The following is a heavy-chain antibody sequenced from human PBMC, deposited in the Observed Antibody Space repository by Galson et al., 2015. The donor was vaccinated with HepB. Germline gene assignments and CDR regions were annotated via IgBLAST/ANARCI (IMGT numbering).Heavy chain of an antibody. CDR3: ARDNFGVDY. D-gene: IGHD3-3*01. CDR1: GFTFSNFW. J-gene: IGHJ4*02. CDR2: IDSDGSYA. Sequence: SLRLSCAASGFTFSNFWMHWVRQTPGEGLVWISVIDSDGSYARYADSVKGRFTISRDNAKNTLYLQMSTLRVEDTAMYYCARDNFGVDYWGRGTLVTVSS. V-gene: IGHV3-74*01.